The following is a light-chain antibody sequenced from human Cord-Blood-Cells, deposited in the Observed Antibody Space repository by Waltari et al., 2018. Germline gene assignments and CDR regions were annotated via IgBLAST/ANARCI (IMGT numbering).Light chain of an antibody. J-gene: IGKJ2*01. Sequence: DIQLTQSPSSLSASVGDRVTITCRASQSISSYLNWYQQKPGKAPKLLIYAASSLQSGVPSRFSGNGSGTDFTLTISSLQPEDFATYYSQQSYSTPYTFGQGTKLEIK. CDR3: QQSYSTPYT. CDR2: AAS. V-gene: IGKV1-39*01. CDR1: QSISSY.